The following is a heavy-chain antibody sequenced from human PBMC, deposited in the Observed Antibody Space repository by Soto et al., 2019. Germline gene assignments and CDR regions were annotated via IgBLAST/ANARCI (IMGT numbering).Heavy chain of an antibody. CDR3: ARGLVVPAGIRYYYYGMDV. D-gene: IGHD2-2*01. CDR2: ISAYNGNT. J-gene: IGHJ6*02. Sequence: ASVKVSCKASGYTFTSYGISWVRQAPGQGLEWMGWISAYNGNTNYAQKFQGRVTITADKSTSTAYMELSSLRSEDTAVYYCARGLVVPAGIRYYYYGMDVWGQGTTVTVSS. CDR1: GYTFTSYG. V-gene: IGHV1-18*04.